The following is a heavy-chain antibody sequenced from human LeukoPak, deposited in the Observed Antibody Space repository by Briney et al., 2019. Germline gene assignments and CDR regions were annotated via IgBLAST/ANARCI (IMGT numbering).Heavy chain of an antibody. CDR3: AKAITRYCSGGSCYGSIDY. CDR2: IQFDGGNK. J-gene: IGHJ4*02. D-gene: IGHD2-15*01. V-gene: IGHV3-30*02. CDR1: GFTFSSYG. Sequence: GGSLRLSCAASGFTFSSYGMHWVRQAPGKGLEWVAFIQFDGGNKYFADSVKGRFAISRDNSKNTLYLQMNSLRAEDTAVYYCAKAITRYCSGGSCYGSIDYWGQGTLVTVSS.